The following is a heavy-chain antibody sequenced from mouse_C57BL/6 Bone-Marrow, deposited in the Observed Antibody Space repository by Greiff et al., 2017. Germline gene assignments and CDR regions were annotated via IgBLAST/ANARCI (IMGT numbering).Heavy chain of an antibody. CDR1: GFTFSSYA. CDR2: ISSGGDYI. V-gene: IGHV5-9-1*02. J-gene: IGHJ4*01. Sequence: EVKLQESGEGLVKPGGSLKLSCAASGFTFSSYAMSWVRQTPEKRLEWVAYISSGGDYIYYADNARNTLYLQMSSLKSEDTAMYYCTRGNYGSSYAMDYWGQGTSVTVSS. D-gene: IGHD1-1*01. CDR3: TRGNYGSSYAMDY.